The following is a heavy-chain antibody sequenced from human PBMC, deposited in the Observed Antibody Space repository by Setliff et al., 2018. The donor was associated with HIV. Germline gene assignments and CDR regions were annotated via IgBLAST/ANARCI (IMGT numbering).Heavy chain of an antibody. D-gene: IGHD4-17*01. CDR3: ARVQMAYAAFDV. CDR2: IYFTGSS. Sequence: SETLSLTCTVSGGSISTYYWSWIRQPPGKGLDWIGSIYFTGSSDNNPSLKSRVTLSVDTSKHQFSLKLSSVTAADTAVYYCARVQMAYAAFDVWGQGTMVTVS. J-gene: IGHJ3*01. V-gene: IGHV4-59*01. CDR1: GGSISTYY.